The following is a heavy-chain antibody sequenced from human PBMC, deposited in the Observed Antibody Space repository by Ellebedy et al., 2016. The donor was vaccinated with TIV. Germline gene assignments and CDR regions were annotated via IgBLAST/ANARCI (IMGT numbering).Heavy chain of an antibody. V-gene: IGHV3-23*01. D-gene: IGHD5-24*01. J-gene: IGHJ4*02. CDR2: VSDTGGST. Sequence: GESLKISCAASGFPFSSYPMNWVRQAPGKGLEWVSAVSDTGGSTYYADSVKGRFTISRDNSKNTLYLQMNSLRAEDTAVYFCGTVATTFDYWGQGTLVIVSS. CDR1: GFPFSSYP. CDR3: GTVATTFDY.